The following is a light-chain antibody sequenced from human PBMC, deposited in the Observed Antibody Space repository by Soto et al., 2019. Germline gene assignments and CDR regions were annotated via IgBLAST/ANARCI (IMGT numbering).Light chain of an antibody. CDR1: QTINNW. CDR3: QHYNSYPWT. V-gene: IGKV1-5*01. Sequence: DIQMTQSPSTLSASIGDRVTITCRASQTINNWLAWYQQKPGKAPNLLIYHASNLETGVPSRFSGSAFRTEFTLTISSLQPDDFATYYCQHYNSYPWTFGQGPKVEIK. J-gene: IGKJ1*01. CDR2: HAS.